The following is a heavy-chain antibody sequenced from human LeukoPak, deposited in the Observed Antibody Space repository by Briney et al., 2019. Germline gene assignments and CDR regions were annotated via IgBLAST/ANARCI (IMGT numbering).Heavy chain of an antibody. D-gene: IGHD3-10*01. J-gene: IGHJ3*02. CDR1: GGSFSGYY. CDR2: INHSGST. CDR3: ARRPSVAWGSYYSPGAFDI. Sequence: SETLSLTCAVYGGSFSGYYWSWIRQPPGKGLEWIGEINHSGSTNYNPSLKSRVTISVDTSKNQFSLKLSSVTAADTAVYYCARRPSVAWGSYYSPGAFDIWGQGTMVTVSS. V-gene: IGHV4-34*01.